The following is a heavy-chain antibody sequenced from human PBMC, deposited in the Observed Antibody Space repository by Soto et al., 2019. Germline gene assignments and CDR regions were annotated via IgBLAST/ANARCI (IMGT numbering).Heavy chain of an antibody. J-gene: IGHJ3*02. Sequence: SQTLSLTCAISGDSVSSNSAAWNWIRQSPSRGLEWLGRTYYRSKWYNDYAVSVKSRITINPDTSKNQFSLQLNSVTPEDTAVYYCVRPYYYDSSGYYLNTTTWLLHLTLGSPAFDIWGQGTMVTVSS. CDR1: GDSVSSNSAA. CDR3: VRPYYYDSSGYYLNTTTWLLHLTLGSPAFDI. V-gene: IGHV6-1*01. D-gene: IGHD3-22*01. CDR2: TYYRSKWYN.